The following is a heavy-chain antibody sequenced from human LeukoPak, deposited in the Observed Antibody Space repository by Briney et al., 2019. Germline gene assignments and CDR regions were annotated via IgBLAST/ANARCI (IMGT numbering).Heavy chain of an antibody. D-gene: IGHD2-2*01. J-gene: IGHJ6*03. CDR1: GGSFSGYY. CDR3: ATRSSTSFYYYYMDV. V-gene: IGHV4-34*01. Sequence: PSETLSLTCAVYGGSFSGYYWSWIRQPPGKGLEWIGEINHSGSTNYNPSLKSRVTISVDTSKNQFSLKLSSVTAADTAVYYCATRSSTSFYYYYMDVWGKGTTVTVSS. CDR2: INHSGST.